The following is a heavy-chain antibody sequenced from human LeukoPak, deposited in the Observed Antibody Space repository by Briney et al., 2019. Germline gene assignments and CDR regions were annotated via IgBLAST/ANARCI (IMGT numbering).Heavy chain of an antibody. CDR2: IYHSGST. CDR3: ARTVDLRGWFDP. D-gene: IGHD3-16*01. Sequence: SETLSLTCAVSGGPISSGGYSWSWIRQPPGKGLEWIGYIYHSGSTYYNPSLKSRVTISVDRSKNQFSLKLSSVTAADTAVYYCARTVDLRGWFDPWGQGTLVTVSS. J-gene: IGHJ5*02. V-gene: IGHV4-30-2*01. CDR1: GGPISSGGYS.